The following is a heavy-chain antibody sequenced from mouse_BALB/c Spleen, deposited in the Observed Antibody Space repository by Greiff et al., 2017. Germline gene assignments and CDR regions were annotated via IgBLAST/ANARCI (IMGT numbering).Heavy chain of an antibody. J-gene: IGHJ4*01. CDR3: ARGKNWDYAMDY. CDR1: GFTFSDYY. Sequence: DVMLVESGGGLVKPGGSLKLSCAASGFTFSDYYMYWVRQTPEKRLEWVATISDGGSYTYYPDSVKGRFTISRDNAKNNLYLQMSSLKSEDTAMYYCARGKNWDYAMDYWGQGTSVTVSS. CDR2: ISDGGSYT. V-gene: IGHV5-4*02. D-gene: IGHD4-1*01.